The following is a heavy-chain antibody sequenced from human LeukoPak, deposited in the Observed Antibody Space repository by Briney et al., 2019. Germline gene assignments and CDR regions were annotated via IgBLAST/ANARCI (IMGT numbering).Heavy chain of an antibody. CDR3: ARENYYFGSGSYYPFDF. V-gene: IGHV4-34*01. CDR2: INHRGST. D-gene: IGHD3-10*01. Sequence: SETLSLTCAVYGGSFSGHYWSWIRQPPGKGLEWTGEINHRGSTDSNPSLRSRVTISVDTSNNQFSLRLSSVTAADTAVYYCARENYYFGSGSYYPFDFWGQGTLVPVSS. J-gene: IGHJ4*02. CDR1: GGSFSGHY.